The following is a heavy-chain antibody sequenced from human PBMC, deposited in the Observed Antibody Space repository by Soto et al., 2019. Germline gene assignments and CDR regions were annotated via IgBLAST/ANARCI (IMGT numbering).Heavy chain of an antibody. J-gene: IGHJ5*02. CDR3: ARGRSFSYDSTPPPMFDP. CDR1: GFTFSTFD. Sequence: GGSLRLSCAGSGFTFSTFDIHWVRQAPGKGLEWVSGIGTLSDTFYAASVQGRFTISRQNAKNSVYLQMNSLRAGDTAFYYCARGRSFSYDSTPPPMFDPWGQGTLVTVAS. V-gene: IGHV3-13*01. D-gene: IGHD3-10*01. CDR2: IGTLSDT.